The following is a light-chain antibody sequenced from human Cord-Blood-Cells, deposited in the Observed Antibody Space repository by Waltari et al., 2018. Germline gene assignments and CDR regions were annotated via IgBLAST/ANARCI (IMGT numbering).Light chain of an antibody. CDR3: QQYGSSPQT. CDR2: GAS. V-gene: IGKV3-20*01. CDR1: QSVSSSY. Sequence: EIVLTQSPGTLSLSPGERATLSCRASQSVSSSYLAWYQQKPGQAPRLLIYGASSRATGIPDRFSGSGSGTDFTLTISRLGPEEFAVYYCQQYGSSPQTFGQGTKVEIK. J-gene: IGKJ1*01.